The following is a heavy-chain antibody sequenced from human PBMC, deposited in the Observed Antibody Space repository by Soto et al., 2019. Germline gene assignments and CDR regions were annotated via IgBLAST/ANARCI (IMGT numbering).Heavy chain of an antibody. CDR1: GFTFDDYA. Sequence: PGGSLRLSCAASGFTFDDYAMHWVRQAPGKGLGWVSGISWNSDNIGYADSVKGRFTISRDNAKNSLYLQMNSLRAEDTALYYCAKDLYSNYGDAFDIWGQGTMVTVSS. D-gene: IGHD4-4*01. V-gene: IGHV3-9*01. CDR3: AKDLYSNYGDAFDI. CDR2: ISWNSDNI. J-gene: IGHJ3*02.